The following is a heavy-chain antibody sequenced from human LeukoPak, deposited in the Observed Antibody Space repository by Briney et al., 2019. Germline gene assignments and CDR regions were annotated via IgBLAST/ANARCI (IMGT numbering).Heavy chain of an antibody. D-gene: IGHD3-16*02. CDR1: GYTFTGYY. J-gene: IGHJ4*02. CDR3: TIMITFGGVIVSDY. Sequence: ASVKVSCKASGYTFTGYYMHWVRQAPGQGLEWMGWINPNSGGANYAQKFQGRVAMTRDTSISTAYMELSRLRSDDTAVYYCTIMITFGGVIVSDYWGQGTLVTVSS. V-gene: IGHV1-2*02. CDR2: INPNSGGA.